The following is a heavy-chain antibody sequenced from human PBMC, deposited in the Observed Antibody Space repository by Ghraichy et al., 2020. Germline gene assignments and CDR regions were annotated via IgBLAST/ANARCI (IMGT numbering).Heavy chain of an antibody. CDR3: ARFRDAYKSGAFDI. V-gene: IGHV3-11*01. J-gene: IGHJ3*02. D-gene: IGHD5-24*01. CDR1: GFDFNDYY. CDR2: LTESGGTI. Sequence: GGSLRLSCAASGFDFNDYYMTWIRQAPGRGLEWISYLTESGGTIYYSDSVEGRFTISRDNAKNSLFLQMNSLRAEDTAIYYCARFRDAYKSGAFDIWGQGTMVTVSS.